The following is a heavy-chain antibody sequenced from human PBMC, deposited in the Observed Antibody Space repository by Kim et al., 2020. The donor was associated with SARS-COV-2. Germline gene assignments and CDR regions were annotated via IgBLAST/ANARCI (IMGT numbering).Heavy chain of an antibody. CDR2: TSFDGSNK. Sequence: GWSLRLSCAASGFTFSNFGIHWVRQAPGKGLEWVAVTSFDGSNKYYTDSVKGRFTISRDNSKNMVFLQMNSLRPDDTALYFCAKDCYVSGSYYIHTYYYGMDVWGQGTTVTVSS. J-gene: IGHJ6*02. CDR3: AKDCYVSGSYYIHTYYYGMDV. CDR1: GFTFSNFG. D-gene: IGHD3-10*01. V-gene: IGHV3-30*18.